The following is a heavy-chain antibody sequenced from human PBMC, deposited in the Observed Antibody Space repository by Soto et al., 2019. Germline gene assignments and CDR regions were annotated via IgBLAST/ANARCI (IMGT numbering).Heavy chain of an antibody. CDR3: ARDVGYSSEGMDV. CDR2: IWYDGSNK. J-gene: IGHJ6*02. V-gene: IGHV3-33*01. Sequence: GGSLRLSCAASGFTFSSYGMHWVRQAPGKGLEWVAVIWYDGSNKYYADSVKGRFTISRDNSKNTLYLQMNSLRAEDTAAYYCARDVGYSSEGMDVWGQRTTVTVSS. D-gene: IGHD5-18*01. CDR1: GFTFSSYG.